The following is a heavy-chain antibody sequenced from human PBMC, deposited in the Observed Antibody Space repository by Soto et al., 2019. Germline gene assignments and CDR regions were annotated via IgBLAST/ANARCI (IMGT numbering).Heavy chain of an antibody. D-gene: IGHD6-13*01. V-gene: IGHV2-5*02. CDR1: GFSLSTSGVG. CDR3: AHYDEQLPSFDC. J-gene: IGHJ4*02. Sequence: QITLKESGPTLVKPTQTLTLTCTFSGFSLSTSGVGVGWIRQPPGKALEWLSLIYWDDDKRYSPSLKSRLTIPNDTSDNQVVLTMTNISPVVTATYYCAHYDEQLPSFDCSGQETLVTVSS. CDR2: IYWDDDK.